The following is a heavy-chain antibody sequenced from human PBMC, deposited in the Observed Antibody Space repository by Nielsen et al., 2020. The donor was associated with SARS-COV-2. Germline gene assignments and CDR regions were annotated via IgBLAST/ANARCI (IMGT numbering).Heavy chain of an antibody. J-gene: IGHJ4*02. CDR1: GFTIRGYW. CDR2: IKLDGSEK. Sequence: GGSLRLSCVVSGFTIRGYWMTWVRQAPGKGLEWVGNIKLDGSEKYYVDSVKGRFSISRDNAKNSLYLQMNSLRVEDTAVYYCARFRSATLPGAPDFDYWGQGTLVTVSS. CDR3: ARFRSATLPGAPDFDY. V-gene: IGHV3-7*03. D-gene: IGHD1-26*01.